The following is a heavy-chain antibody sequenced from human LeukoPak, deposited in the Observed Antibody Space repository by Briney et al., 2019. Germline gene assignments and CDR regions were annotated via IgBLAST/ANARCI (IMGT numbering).Heavy chain of an antibody. J-gene: IGHJ4*02. Sequence: GGSLRLSCAASGFTFSSYAMSWVRQAPGKGLEWVSAISGSGGSTYYADSVKGRFTISRDNSKNTLYLQMNSLRAEDTAVYYCAKDLRRAPYEGATLYFDYWGQGTLVTVSS. CDR3: AKDLRRAPYEGATLYFDY. D-gene: IGHD1-26*01. V-gene: IGHV3-23*01. CDR2: ISGSGGST. CDR1: GFTFSSYA.